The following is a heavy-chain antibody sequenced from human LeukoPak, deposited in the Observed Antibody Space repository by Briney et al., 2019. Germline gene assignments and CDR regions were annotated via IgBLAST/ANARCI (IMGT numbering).Heavy chain of an antibody. CDR3: ARDGHYFAMDV. J-gene: IGHJ6*02. Sequence: GGSLSLSCAASGFTFNYYWMSWVRQTPGKGLEWLANIKPDGSEKYYVDSVRGRFTISRDNAKSSVHLQMNGLRAVDTAIYYCARDGHYFAMDVWGQGTTVTVSS. CDR1: GFTFNYYW. CDR2: IKPDGSEK. V-gene: IGHV3-7*03.